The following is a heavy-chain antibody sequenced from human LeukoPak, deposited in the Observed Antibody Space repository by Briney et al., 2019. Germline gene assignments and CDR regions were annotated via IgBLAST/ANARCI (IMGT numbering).Heavy chain of an antibody. V-gene: IGHV1-18*01. CDR2: ISAYNGNT. CDR3: ARGHHILTGYNKRGYYGMDV. CDR1: GYTFTSYG. D-gene: IGHD3-9*01. Sequence: ASVKVSCKASGYTFTSYGISWVRQAPGQGLEWMGWISAYNGNTNYAQKLQGRVTMTTDTSTSTAYMELRSLRSDDTAVYYCARGHHILTGYNKRGYYGMDVWGQGTTVTVSS. J-gene: IGHJ6*02.